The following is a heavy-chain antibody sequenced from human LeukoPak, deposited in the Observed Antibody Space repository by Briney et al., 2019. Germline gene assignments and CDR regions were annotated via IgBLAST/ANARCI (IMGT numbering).Heavy chain of an antibody. CDR2: INHSGST. V-gene: IGHV4-34*01. J-gene: IGHJ4*02. Sequence: SETLSLTCAVYGGSFSGYYWSWIRQPPGKGLEWIGEINHSGSTNYNPYPKSRVTISVDTSKHQLSLKLSSVTAADTAVYYRARAPPYYSDSSGYSDYWGQGTLVTVSS. CDR3: ARAPPYYSDSSGYSDY. D-gene: IGHD3-22*01. CDR1: GGSFSGYY.